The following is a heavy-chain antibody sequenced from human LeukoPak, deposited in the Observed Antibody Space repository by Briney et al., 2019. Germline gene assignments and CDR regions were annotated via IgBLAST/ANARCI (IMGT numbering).Heavy chain of an antibody. Sequence: GGSLRLSCAASGFTFSSYAMSWVRQAPGKGLEWVSAISGSGGSTYYADSVKGRFTVSRDNSKNTLYLQMNSLRAEDTALYYCARAGLYNWNYEGTAYFDYWGQGTLVTVSS. V-gene: IGHV3-23*01. D-gene: IGHD1-7*01. CDR3: ARAGLYNWNYEGTAYFDY. J-gene: IGHJ4*02. CDR1: GFTFSSYA. CDR2: ISGSGGST.